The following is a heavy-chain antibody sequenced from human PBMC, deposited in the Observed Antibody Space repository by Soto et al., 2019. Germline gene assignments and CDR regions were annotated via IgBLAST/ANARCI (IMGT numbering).Heavy chain of an antibody. CDR2: IYHSGST. D-gene: IGHD6-19*01. Sequence: ASETLSLTCAVSSGSISSSNWWSWVRQPPGKGLEWIGEIYHSGSTNYNPSLKSRVTISVDKSKNQFSLKLSSVTAADTAVYYCARDPDFGWGSYFDYWGQGTLVTVSS. CDR1: SGSISSSNW. J-gene: IGHJ4*02. CDR3: ARDPDFGWGSYFDY. V-gene: IGHV4-4*02.